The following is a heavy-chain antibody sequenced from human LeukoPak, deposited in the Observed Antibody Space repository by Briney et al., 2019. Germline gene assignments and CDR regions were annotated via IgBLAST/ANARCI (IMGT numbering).Heavy chain of an antibody. D-gene: IGHD5-24*01. J-gene: IGHJ4*02. CDR1: GGTFSSYA. Sequence: ASVKVSCKASGGTFSSYAISWVRQAPGQGLEWMGGIIPIFGTANYAQKFQGRVTITADESTSTAYMELSSLRSEDTAVYYCARVGGDGYEVDYWGQGTLVTVSS. V-gene: IGHV1-69*13. CDR2: IIPIFGTA. CDR3: ARVGGDGYEVDY.